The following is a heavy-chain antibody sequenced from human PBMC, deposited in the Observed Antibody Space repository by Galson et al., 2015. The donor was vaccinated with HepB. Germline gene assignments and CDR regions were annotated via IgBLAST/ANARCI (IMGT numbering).Heavy chain of an antibody. D-gene: IGHD2-2*01. Sequence: TLSLTCTVSGGSISSGSYYWSWIRQPAGKGLEWIGRIYTSGSTNYNPSLKSRVTMSVDTSKNQFSLMLSSVTAADTAVYYCARTADCSSTSCYRINWFDPWGQGTLVTVSS. J-gene: IGHJ5*02. CDR2: IYTSGST. V-gene: IGHV4-61*02. CDR1: GGSISSGSYY. CDR3: ARTADCSSTSCYRINWFDP.